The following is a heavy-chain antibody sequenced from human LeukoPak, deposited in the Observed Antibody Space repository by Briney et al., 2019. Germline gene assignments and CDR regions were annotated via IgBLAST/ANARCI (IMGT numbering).Heavy chain of an antibody. V-gene: IGHV4-38-2*02. CDR2: IYRSGGT. CDR3: ARAPDGTLYYYYRDV. CDR1: GYSISSGYF. Sequence: PSETLSLTCTVSGYSISSGYFWGWIRQPPGKGLEWIASIYRSGGTYYNPSLKSRVTISLDTSRNQFSLRLTSVTAADTAVYYCARAPDGTLYYYYRDVGGKETRVPVSS. J-gene: IGHJ6*03. D-gene: IGHD1-1*01.